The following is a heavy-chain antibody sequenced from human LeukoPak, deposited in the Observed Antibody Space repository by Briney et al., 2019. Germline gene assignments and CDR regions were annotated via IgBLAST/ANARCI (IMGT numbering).Heavy chain of an antibody. V-gene: IGHV3-53*04. D-gene: IGHD3-10*02. CDR3: ARGGPGSPYVYGPPSYFAS. Sequence: GGSLRLSCAASGFTVSSNYMSWVRQAPGKGLEWVSLIFSGGNTYYADSVKGRFTISRHNSGNTLYLQMNSLRAEDTAVYSCARGGPGSPYVYGPPSYFASWAREPWSPSPQ. CDR1: GFTVSSNY. J-gene: IGHJ4*02. CDR2: IFSGGNT.